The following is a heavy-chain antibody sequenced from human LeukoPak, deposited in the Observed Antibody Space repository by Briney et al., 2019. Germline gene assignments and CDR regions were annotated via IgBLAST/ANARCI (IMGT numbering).Heavy chain of an antibody. CDR3: ASAELLNMGLDY. V-gene: IGHV3-23*01. J-gene: IGHJ4*02. D-gene: IGHD3-10*01. CDR2: ISGSGGST. Sequence: GGSLRLSCAAPGFTFSSYGMSWVRQAPGKGLEWVSAISGSGGSTYYADSVKGRFTISRDNAKNSLYLQMNSLRAEDTAVYYCASAELLNMGLDYWGQGTLVTVSS. CDR1: GFTFSSYG.